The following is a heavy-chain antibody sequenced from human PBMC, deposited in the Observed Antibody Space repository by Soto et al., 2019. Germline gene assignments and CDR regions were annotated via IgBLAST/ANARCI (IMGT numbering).Heavy chain of an antibody. CDR2: IYYSGAT. V-gene: IGHV4-39*07. D-gene: IGHD3-10*01. J-gene: IGHJ6*02. CDR3: AREMITMVRVVLYYYGMDV. Sequence: SETLSLTCTVSGGSISIISYYWGWVRHPPGKRLEWIGNIYYSGATFYNPSLKSRVTISVDTSKNQFSLKLSSVTAADTAVYYCAREMITMVRVVLYYYGMDVWGQGTTVTVSS. CDR1: GGSISIISYY.